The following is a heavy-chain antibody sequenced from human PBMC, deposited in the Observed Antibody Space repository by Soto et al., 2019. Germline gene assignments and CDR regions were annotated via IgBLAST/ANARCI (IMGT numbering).Heavy chain of an antibody. CDR2: IYYSASP. D-gene: IGHD6-19*01. Sequence: QVQLQASGPGLVKPSETLSLTCTVSGDSMSSYFWSWIPQPPGKGLEWIGYIYYSASPKYNPSIQSRVAMSVGTSKNRFSLKVNTVTAADTAVYFCARAMGGWYEHDCWGEGSLVTVAS. CDR3: ARAMGGWYEHDC. V-gene: IGHV4-59*01. J-gene: IGHJ4*02. CDR1: GDSMSSYF.